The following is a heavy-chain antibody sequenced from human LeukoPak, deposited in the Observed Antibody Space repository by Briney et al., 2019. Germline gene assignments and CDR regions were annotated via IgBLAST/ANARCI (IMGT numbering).Heavy chain of an antibody. J-gene: IGHJ4*02. Sequence: GGSLRLSCAASGFTFSSYEMNWVRQAPGKGLEWVSYISSSGSTIYYADSVKGRFTISRDNAKNSLYLQMNSLRAEDTAVYYCARDSKPAGTRKFDYWGQGTLVTVSS. D-gene: IGHD6-13*01. CDR1: GFTFSSYE. CDR3: ARDSKPAGTRKFDY. CDR2: ISSSGSTI. V-gene: IGHV3-48*03.